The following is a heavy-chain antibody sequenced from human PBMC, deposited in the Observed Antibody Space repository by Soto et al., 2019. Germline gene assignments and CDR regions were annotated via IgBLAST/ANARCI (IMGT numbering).Heavy chain of an antibody. D-gene: IGHD3-22*01. J-gene: IGHJ4*02. CDR1: GCTFTSYA. Sequence: RASVKVSCKASGCTFTSYAMHWVRQAPGQRLERMGWINAGNGNTKYSQKFQGRVTITRDTSASTAYMELSSLRSEDTAVYYCAGDNHYYDSSGYGYWGQGTLVTVSS. V-gene: IGHV1-3*01. CDR3: AGDNHYYDSSGYGY. CDR2: INAGNGNT.